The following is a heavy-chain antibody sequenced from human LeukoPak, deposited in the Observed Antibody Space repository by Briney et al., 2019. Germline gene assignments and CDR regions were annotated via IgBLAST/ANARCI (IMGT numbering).Heavy chain of an antibody. CDR1: GGTFSSDA. V-gene: IGHV1-69*06. CDR2: IIIIFGTA. CDR3: ARARGSTYYYGSGPYYYYGIDV. Sequence: SVTVTCKGSGGTFSSDAISRVRHAHGPGQGWMGGIIIIFGTANYAQEFQGRVTITADKSTSTAYMELSSLRSEDTAVYYCARARGSTYYYGSGPYYYYGIDVWGKGTTVTVSS. D-gene: IGHD3-10*01. J-gene: IGHJ6*04.